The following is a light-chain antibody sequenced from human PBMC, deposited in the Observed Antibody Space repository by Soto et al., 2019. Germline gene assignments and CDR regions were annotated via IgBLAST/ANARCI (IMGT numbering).Light chain of an antibody. J-gene: IGLJ2*01. CDR3: AAWDDRLNGVV. CDR1: NSNIGSNT. Sequence: QSVLTQPPSASGTPGQRVTISCSGSNSNIGSNTVNWYQQLPGTAPKLLIFSNNQRPSGVPDRFSGSKSGTSASLAISGLQSDDEADYYCAAWDDRLNGVVFGGGTKLTVL. CDR2: SNN. V-gene: IGLV1-44*01.